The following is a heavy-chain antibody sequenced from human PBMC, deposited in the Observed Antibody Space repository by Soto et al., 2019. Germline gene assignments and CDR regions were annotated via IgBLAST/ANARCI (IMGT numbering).Heavy chain of an antibody. CDR3: GRRNRWELQGYSYYGMDV. V-gene: IGHV3-11*01. Sequence: QEQLVESGGGLVKPGGSLRLSCAGSGFTFSDYYMSWIRQAPGKGLEWVSYISSSGSTIFYADSVKGRFTISRDNAKNSLSLQMNSLRVEDTAVYYCGRRNRWELQGYSYYGMDVWGQGTTVTVSS. D-gene: IGHD1-26*01. J-gene: IGHJ6*02. CDR2: ISSSGSTI. CDR1: GFTFSDYY.